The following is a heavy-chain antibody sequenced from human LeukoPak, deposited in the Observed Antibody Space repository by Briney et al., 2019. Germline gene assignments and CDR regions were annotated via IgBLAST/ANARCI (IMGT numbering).Heavy chain of an antibody. J-gene: IGHJ4*02. Sequence: RGSLRLSCAAPGFTFSTYAMHWVRQAPGKGLEWVAVISYDGSNKYYADSVKGRFTISRDNSKNTLYLQMNSLRAEDTAVYYCARDRFHSNGWYWYSDYWGQGTLVTVSS. CDR1: GFTFSTYA. CDR2: ISYDGSNK. D-gene: IGHD6-19*01. V-gene: IGHV3-30-3*01. CDR3: ARDRFHSNGWYWYSDY.